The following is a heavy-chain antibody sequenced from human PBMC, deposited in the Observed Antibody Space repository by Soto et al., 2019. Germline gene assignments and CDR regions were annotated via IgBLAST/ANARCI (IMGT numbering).Heavy chain of an antibody. D-gene: IGHD3-10*01. CDR3: ARDFDGSGAYYTDF. J-gene: IGHJ4*02. V-gene: IGHV1-18*01. CDR2: ISAYKTNI. Sequence: QVQLVQSGAEVKEPGASVKVSCKASGYTFPNYGLTWVREAPGQGLEWMGWISAYKTNIKYAQKFQGRVTLTTDTSTSTAYMELRSLRSDDTANYYCARDFDGSGAYYTDFWGQGTLVTVSS. CDR1: GYTFPNYG.